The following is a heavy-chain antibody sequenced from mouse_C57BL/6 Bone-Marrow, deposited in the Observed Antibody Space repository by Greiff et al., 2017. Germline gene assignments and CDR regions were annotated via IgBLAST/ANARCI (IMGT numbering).Heavy chain of an antibody. D-gene: IGHD1-1*01. Sequence: QVQLQQPGPELVKPGASVKLSCKASGYTFTSYDINWVKQRPGQGLEWIGWIYPRDGSTKYNEKFKGKATLTVDTSSSTAYMELHSLTSEDSAVXLCSRFRFTTVVVYYFAYWGQGTTLTVSA. V-gene: IGHV1-85*01. CDR2: IYPRDGST. J-gene: IGHJ2*01. CDR1: GYTFTSYD. CDR3: SRFRFTTVVVYYFAY.